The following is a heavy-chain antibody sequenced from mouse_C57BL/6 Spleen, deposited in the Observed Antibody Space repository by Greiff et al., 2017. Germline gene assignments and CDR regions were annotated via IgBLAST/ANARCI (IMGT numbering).Heavy chain of an antibody. D-gene: IGHD1-1*01. Sequence: QVQLQQSGAELVRPGASVTLSCKASGYTFTDYEMHWVKQTPVHGLEWIGAIDPETGGTAYNQKFKGKAILTADKSSSTAYMELSSLTSEDAAVYYCRRAVVATGFDYWGQGTTLTVSS. CDR1: GYTFTDYE. J-gene: IGHJ2*01. CDR3: RRAVVATGFDY. CDR2: IDPETGGT. V-gene: IGHV1-15*01.